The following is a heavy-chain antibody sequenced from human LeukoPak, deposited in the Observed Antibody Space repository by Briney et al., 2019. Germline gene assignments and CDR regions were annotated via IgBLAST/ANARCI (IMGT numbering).Heavy chain of an antibody. CDR3: ARGIGWYFDY. CDR1: GGTFSSYA. D-gene: IGHD2-21*01. J-gene: IGHJ4*02. CDR2: IIPIFGTA. V-gene: IGHV1-69*05. Sequence: SVKVSCKASGGTFSSYAISWARQAPGQGLEWMGGIIPIFGTANYAQKFQGRVTITTDESTSTAYMELGSLRSEDTAVYYCARGIGWYFDYWGQGTLVTVSS.